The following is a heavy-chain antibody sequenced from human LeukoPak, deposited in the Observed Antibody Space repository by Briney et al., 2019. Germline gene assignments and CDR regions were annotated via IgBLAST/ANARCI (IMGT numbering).Heavy chain of an antibody. V-gene: IGHV3-23*01. Sequence: GGSLRLSCAVSGFTFSNYGMSWVRQAPGKGLEWVSVISSSGDGTYYADSVKGRFTISRDNSKNTLYLQMNGLRAEDTAIYYCARDDGNNAKLLLDYWGQGTLVTVSP. CDR3: ARDDGNNAKLLLDY. CDR2: ISSSGDGT. CDR1: GFTFSNYG. J-gene: IGHJ4*02. D-gene: IGHD2/OR15-2a*01.